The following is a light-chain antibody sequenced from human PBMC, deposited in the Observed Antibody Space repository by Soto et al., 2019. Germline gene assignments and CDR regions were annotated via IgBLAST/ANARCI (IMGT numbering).Light chain of an antibody. CDR1: QSVSSSY. CDR2: GAS. V-gene: IGKV3D-20*02. J-gene: IGKJ5*01. CDR3: PHRICWSVT. Sequence: EIESTHPPCILRMSPEERATLSCRASQSVSSSYLAWNQQKPGQAPRLRIYGASIRATCIPDRGIGSGSGTRVSLTDFSLQPNEFAVDYFPHRICWSVTFGQGTRLEIK.